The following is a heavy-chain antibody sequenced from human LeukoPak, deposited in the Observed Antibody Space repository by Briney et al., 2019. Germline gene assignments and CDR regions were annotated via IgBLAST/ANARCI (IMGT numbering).Heavy chain of an antibody. CDR2: IIPILGIA. CDR3: ASLPAAIRYYYYGMDV. V-gene: IGHV1-69*10. D-gene: IGHD2-2*01. CDR1: GCTFSCYA. J-gene: IGHJ6*02. Sequence: SVKVSCRASGCTFSCYAISWVRQAPAQGLEWMGGIIPILGIANYAQKFQGRVTITADKSTSTAYMELSSLRSEDTAVYYCASLPAAIRYYYYGMDVWGQGTTVTVSS.